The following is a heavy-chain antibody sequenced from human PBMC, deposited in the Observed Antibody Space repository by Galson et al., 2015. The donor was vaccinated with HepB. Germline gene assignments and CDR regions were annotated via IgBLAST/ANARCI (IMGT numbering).Heavy chain of an antibody. V-gene: IGHV3-49*03. D-gene: IGHD3-3*01. J-gene: IGHJ6*03. CDR3: TRDPLTIFGVVISGYYYYYMDV. CDR1: GFTFGDYA. Sequence: SLRLSCAASGFTFGDYAMSWFRQAPGKGLGWVGFIRSKAYGGTTEYAASVKGRFTISRDDSKSIAYLQMNSLKTEDTAVYYCTRDPLTIFGVVISGYYYYYMDVWGKGTTVTVSS. CDR2: IRSKAYGGTT.